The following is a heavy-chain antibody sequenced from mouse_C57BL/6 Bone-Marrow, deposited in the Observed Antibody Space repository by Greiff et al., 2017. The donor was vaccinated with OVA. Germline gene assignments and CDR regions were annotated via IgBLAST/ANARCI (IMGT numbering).Heavy chain of an antibody. CDR2: INPSNGGT. D-gene: IGHD1-1*01. CDR1: GYTFTSYW. V-gene: IGHV1-53*01. J-gene: IGHJ4*01. CDR3: ARSLLLRYDAMDY. Sequence: QVQLKKPGTELVKPGASVKLSCKASGYTFTSYWMHWVKQRPGQGLEWIGNINPSNGGTNYNEKFKSKATLTVDKSSSTAYMQLSSLTSEDSAVYYCARSLLLRYDAMDYWGQGTSVTVSS.